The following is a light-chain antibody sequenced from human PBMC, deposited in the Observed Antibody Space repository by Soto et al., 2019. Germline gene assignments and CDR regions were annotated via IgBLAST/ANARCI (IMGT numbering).Light chain of an antibody. J-gene: IGKJ1*01. Sequence: EIVLTQSPGTLSLSPGERATLSCRASQSVSSNLAWYHQKPGQAPRLLIYGASTRATRIPDRFTGSGSGTDFTLSVSRLEPEDFAVYFCQQYGSSPATFGQGTKVDI. CDR3: QQYGSSPAT. V-gene: IGKV3-20*01. CDR1: QSVSSN. CDR2: GAS.